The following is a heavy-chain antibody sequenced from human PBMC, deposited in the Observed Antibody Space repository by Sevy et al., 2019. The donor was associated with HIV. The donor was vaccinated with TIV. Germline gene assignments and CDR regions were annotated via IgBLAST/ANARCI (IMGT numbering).Heavy chain of an antibody. CDR2: IQSKSEGGTT. CDR3: TTMMRLYGDPNFWYFDL. CDR1: GFTFSNVW. Sequence: GGSLRLSCAASGFTFSNVWTSWVRQTSGKGLEWVGRIQSKSEGGTTDYAAPVKGRFSISRDESSDTLYLQMNSLKTEDTAVYYCTTMMRLYGDPNFWYFDLWGRGTVVTVSS. V-gene: IGHV3-15*01. D-gene: IGHD4-17*01. J-gene: IGHJ2*01.